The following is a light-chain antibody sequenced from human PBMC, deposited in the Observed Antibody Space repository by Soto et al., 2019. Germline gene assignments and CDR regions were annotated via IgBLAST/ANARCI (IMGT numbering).Light chain of an antibody. Sequence: EIGLTQSPATLPLSPGERAPLSCRASQSVRSYLAWYQQKPGQAPRLLIYDASNRATGIPARFRGSGSGTAFTLTISSLEPEDFAVYYCQQRSNWPPLTFGGGTKVEIK. CDR2: DAS. CDR3: QQRSNWPPLT. CDR1: QSVRSY. J-gene: IGKJ4*01. V-gene: IGKV3-11*01.